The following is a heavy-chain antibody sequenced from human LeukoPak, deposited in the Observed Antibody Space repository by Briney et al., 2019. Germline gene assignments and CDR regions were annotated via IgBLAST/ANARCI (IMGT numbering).Heavy chain of an antibody. CDR1: GGSISSSSYY. CDR3: ARGSAAARHFDI. CDR2: NYYSGST. J-gene: IGHJ3*02. V-gene: IGHV4-39*07. Sequence: PSETLSLTCTVSGGSISSSSYYWGWIRQPPGKGLEWIGSNYYSGSTYYNPSLKSRVTISVDTSKNQFSLKLSSVTAADTAVYYSARGSAAARHFDIWGQGTMVTVSS. D-gene: IGHD6-6*01.